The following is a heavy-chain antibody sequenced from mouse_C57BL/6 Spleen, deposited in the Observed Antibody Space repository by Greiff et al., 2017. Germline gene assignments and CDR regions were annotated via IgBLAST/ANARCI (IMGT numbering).Heavy chain of an antibody. D-gene: IGHD1-1*01. CDR2: INPSNGGT. CDR3: ARGLITTVVPLDY. V-gene: IGHV1-53*01. CDR1: GYTFTSYW. J-gene: IGHJ4*01. Sequence: QVQLQQPGTELVKPGASVKLSCKASGYTFTSYWMHWVKQSPGQGLEWIGNINPSNGGTNYNEKFKSKDTLTVDKSSSTAYMQLSSLTSEDSAVYYCARGLITTVVPLDYWGQGTSVTVSS.